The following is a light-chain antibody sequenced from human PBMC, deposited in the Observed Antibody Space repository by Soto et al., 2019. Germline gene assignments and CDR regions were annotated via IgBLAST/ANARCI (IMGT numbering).Light chain of an antibody. CDR2: LNNDGSH. J-gene: IGLJ2*01. Sequence: QAVVTQSPSASASLGASVKLTCTLSSGHSSYAIAWHQKQPGKGPRYLMDLNNDGSHSKGDGIPDRFSGSSSGAERYLIISSLQSEDEADYYCQTWGNGFQVFGGGTKVTVL. V-gene: IGLV4-69*01. CDR1: SGHSSYA. CDR3: QTWGNGFQV.